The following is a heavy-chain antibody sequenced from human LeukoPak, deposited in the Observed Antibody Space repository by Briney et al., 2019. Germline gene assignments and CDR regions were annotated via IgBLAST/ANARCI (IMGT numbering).Heavy chain of an antibody. Sequence: SETLSLTCAVYGGSLSGYYWSWIRQPAGKGLEWIGRIYTSGSTNYNPSLKSRVTMSVDTSKNQFSLKLSSVTAADTAVYYCASSARPGVRGVTGTFDYWGQGTLVTVSS. CDR3: ASSARPGVRGVTGTFDY. CDR2: IYTSGST. D-gene: IGHD3-10*01. CDR1: GGSLSGYY. J-gene: IGHJ4*02. V-gene: IGHV4-59*10.